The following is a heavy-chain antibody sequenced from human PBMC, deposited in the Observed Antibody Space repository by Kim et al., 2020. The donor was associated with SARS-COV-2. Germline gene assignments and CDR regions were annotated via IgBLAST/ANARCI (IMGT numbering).Heavy chain of an antibody. CDR3: GNDCGRTRCYVGYFDY. Sequence: GGSLRLSCSASGFTFSAYPIHWVRQAPGRGLQWLSTVSTDGAGTYYADSVKGRFTVSRDNSKSTLILQMSTLRTEYTPVLNVGNDCGRTRCYVGYFDYW. V-gene: IGHV3-64D*08. J-gene: IGHJ4*03. CDR2: VSTDGAGT. D-gene: IGHD2-2*01. CDR1: GFTFSAYP.